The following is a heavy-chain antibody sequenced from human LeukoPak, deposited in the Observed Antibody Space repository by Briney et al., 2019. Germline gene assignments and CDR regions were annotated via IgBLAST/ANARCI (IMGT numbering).Heavy chain of an antibody. J-gene: IGHJ4*02. D-gene: IGHD4-17*01. CDR2: IIPIFGTA. V-gene: IGHV1-69*05. CDR1: GGTFSSYA. Sequence: SVKVSCKASGGTFSSYAISWVRQAPGQGLEWMGGIIPIFGTANYAQKFQGRVTITTDESTSTAYMELSSLRSEDTAVYYCARLFGYRDYGSYFDYWGQGTLVTVSS. CDR3: ARLFGYRDYGSYFDY.